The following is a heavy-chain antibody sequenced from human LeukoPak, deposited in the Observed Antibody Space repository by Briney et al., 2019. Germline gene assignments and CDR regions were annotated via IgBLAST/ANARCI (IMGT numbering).Heavy chain of an antibody. J-gene: IGHJ5*02. CDR1: GFTFSSYA. CDR3: AKDRRQQQLVRGPWFDP. Sequence: GGSLRLSCAASGFTFSSYAMSWVRQAPGKGLEWVSAISGSGGSTYYADPVKGRFTISRDNSKNTLYLQMNSLRAEDTAVYYCAKDRRQQQLVRGPWFDPWGQGTLVTVSS. V-gene: IGHV3-23*01. CDR2: ISGSGGST. D-gene: IGHD6-13*01.